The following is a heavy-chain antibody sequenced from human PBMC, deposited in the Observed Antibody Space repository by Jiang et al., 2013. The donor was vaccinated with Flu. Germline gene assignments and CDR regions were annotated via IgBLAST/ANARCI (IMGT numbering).Heavy chain of an antibody. D-gene: IGHD5-18*01. V-gene: IGHV3-53*01. CDR2: IYSGGST. J-gene: IGHJ3*02. CDR1: GFTVSSNY. CDR3: ATLYSYGRLNPSRVAFDI. Sequence: EVQLVESGGGLIQPGGSLRLSCAASGFTVSSNYMSWVRQAPGKGLEWVSVIYSGGSTYYADSVKGRFTISRDNSKNTLYLQMNSLRAEDTAVYYCATLYSYGRLNPSRVAFDIWGQGTMVTVSS.